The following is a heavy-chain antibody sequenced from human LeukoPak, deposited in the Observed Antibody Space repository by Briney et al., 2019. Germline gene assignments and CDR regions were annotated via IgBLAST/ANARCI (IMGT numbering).Heavy chain of an antibody. Sequence: SETLSLTCSVSNGFMSSYYWSWIRQPPGKGLEWIGYISDSGSTNYNSSLESRVTISIDTSKKQFSLKLTSVTAADTAVYYCSRGAWFSDLWGRGTLVTVSS. J-gene: IGHJ2*01. CDR3: SRGAWFSDL. CDR2: ISDSGST. V-gene: IGHV4-59*08. CDR1: NGFMSSYY.